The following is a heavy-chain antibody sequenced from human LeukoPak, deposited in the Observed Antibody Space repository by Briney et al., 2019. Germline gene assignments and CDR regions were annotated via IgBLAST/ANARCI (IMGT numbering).Heavy chain of an antibody. V-gene: IGHV3-15*01. J-gene: IGHJ3*02. CDR3: TTAPIVVVPAADSHAFDI. D-gene: IGHD2-2*01. CDR1: GFTFSNAW. CDR2: IKSKTDGGTT. Sequence: PGGSLRLSCAASGFTFSNAWMSWVRQAPGKGLEWVGRIKSKTDGGTTDYAAPVKGRFTISRDDSKNTLYLQMNSLKTEDTAVYYCTTAPIVVVPAADSHAFDIWGQGTMVTVSS.